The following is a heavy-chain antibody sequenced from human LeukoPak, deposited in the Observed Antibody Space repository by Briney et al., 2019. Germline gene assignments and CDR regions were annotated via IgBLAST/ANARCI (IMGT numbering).Heavy chain of an antibody. J-gene: IGHJ4*02. Sequence: SETLSLTCTVSGGYISSYCWSWIRQPPGKGLEWIGYIYYSGSTNYNPSLKSRATISVDTSKNQFSLKLSSVTAADTAVYYCARMGTTDYYGSGRPTIIFDYWGQGTLVTVSS. CDR2: IYYSGST. CDR3: ARMGTTDYYGSGRPTIIFDY. D-gene: IGHD3-10*01. V-gene: IGHV4-59*01. CDR1: GGYISSYC.